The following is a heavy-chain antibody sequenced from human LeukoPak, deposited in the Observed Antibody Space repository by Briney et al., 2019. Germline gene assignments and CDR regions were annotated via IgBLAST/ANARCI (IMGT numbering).Heavy chain of an antibody. J-gene: IGHJ5*02. D-gene: IGHD2-15*01. Sequence: GGSLRLSCAASEFTFSAYAMSWVRQAPGKGLEWVSTVSVNGGGTYYADSVKGRFTISRDNSKNTLYLQMNSLRAEDTAVYYCARGAHPATPGNWFDPWGQGTLVTVSS. CDR3: ARGAHPATPGNWFDP. CDR2: VSVNGGGT. V-gene: IGHV3-23*01. CDR1: EFTFSAYA.